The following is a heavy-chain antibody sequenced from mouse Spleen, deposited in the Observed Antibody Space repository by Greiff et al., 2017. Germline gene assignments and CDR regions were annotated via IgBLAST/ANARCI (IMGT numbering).Heavy chain of an antibody. CDR1: GFTFSDYY. CDR2: ISDGGSYT. J-gene: IGHJ2*01. CDR3: ARGETTYYGSRTGFDY. V-gene: IGHV5-4*02. D-gene: IGHD1-1*01. Sequence: EVMLVESGGGLVKPGGSLKLSCAASGFTFSDYYMYWVRQTPEKRLEWVATISDGGSYTYYPDSVKGRFTISRDNAKNNLYLQMSSLKSEDTAMYYCARGETTYYGSRTGFDYWGQGTTLTVSS.